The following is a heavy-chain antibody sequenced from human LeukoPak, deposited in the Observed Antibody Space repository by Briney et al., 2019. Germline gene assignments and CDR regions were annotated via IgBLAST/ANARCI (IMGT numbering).Heavy chain of an antibody. CDR2: ISYDGSNK. CDR3: ARDHHGGKYFDY. D-gene: IGHD4-23*01. CDR1: GFTFSNYA. Sequence: GTSLRLSCAASGFTFSNYAMHWVRQAPGKGLEWVSLISYDGSNKYYADSVKGRFTISRDNSKNTLYLQMSSLRAEDTAVYYCARDHHGGKYFDYWGQGTLVTVSS. J-gene: IGHJ4*02. V-gene: IGHV3-30*04.